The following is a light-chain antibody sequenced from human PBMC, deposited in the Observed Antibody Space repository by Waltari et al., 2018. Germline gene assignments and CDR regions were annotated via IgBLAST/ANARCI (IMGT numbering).Light chain of an antibody. Sequence: QSALTQPASVSGSPGQSITISCTGTSSDVGSYNLVSWYQQHPGKAPNLMIYEVSRRPSGVSNRFSGSKSGNTASLTISGLQAEDESDYYCCSYAGSNTPMVFGGGTKLTVL. J-gene: IGLJ2*01. V-gene: IGLV2-23*02. CDR1: SSDVGSYNL. CDR3: CSYAGSNTPMV. CDR2: EVS.